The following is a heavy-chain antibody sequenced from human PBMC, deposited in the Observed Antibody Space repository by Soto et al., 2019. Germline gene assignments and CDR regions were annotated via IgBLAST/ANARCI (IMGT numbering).Heavy chain of an antibody. Sequence: QVQLQESGPGLVKPSETLSLTCTVSGGSVSSGSYYWSWIRQPPGKGLEWIGYIYCSGSTNYNPSLKSRVTISVDTSKNQFSLKLSSVTAADTAVYYCARGVPAAIRRFDPWGQGTLVTVSS. CDR2: IYCSGST. CDR1: GGSVSSGSYY. J-gene: IGHJ5*02. D-gene: IGHD2-2*02. CDR3: ARGVPAAIRRFDP. V-gene: IGHV4-61*01.